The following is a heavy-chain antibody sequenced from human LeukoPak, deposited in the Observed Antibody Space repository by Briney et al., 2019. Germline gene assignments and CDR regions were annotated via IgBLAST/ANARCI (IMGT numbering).Heavy chain of an antibody. D-gene: IGHD4-11*01. Sequence: GESLKISCKGSGYRFTNYWIGRVRQMPGKGLEWMGIIYPGDSDTRYSPSFKGQVTISADKSISTAHLQWSSLKASDTAMYYCVCGPTMTSGFDYWGQGTQVTVSS. CDR3: VCGPTMTSGFDY. V-gene: IGHV5-51*01. CDR2: IYPGDSDT. J-gene: IGHJ4*02. CDR1: GYRFTNYW.